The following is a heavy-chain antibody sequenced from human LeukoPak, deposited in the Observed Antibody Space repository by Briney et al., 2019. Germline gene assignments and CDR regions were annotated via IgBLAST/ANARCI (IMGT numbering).Heavy chain of an antibody. V-gene: IGHV3-7*01. Sequence: GGSLRLSCAASGFTFSNAWMSWVRQAPGKGLEWVANIKQDGSEKYYVDSVKGRFTISRDNAKNSLYLQMNSLRAEDTAVYYCASHSGYSYGGAYYYYMDVWGKGTTVTISS. CDR3: ASHSGYSYGGAYYYYMDV. J-gene: IGHJ6*03. CDR2: IKQDGSEK. CDR1: GFTFSNAW. D-gene: IGHD5-18*01.